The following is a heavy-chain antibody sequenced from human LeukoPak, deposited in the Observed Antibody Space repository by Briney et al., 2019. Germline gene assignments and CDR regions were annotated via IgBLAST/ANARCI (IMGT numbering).Heavy chain of an antibody. D-gene: IGHD3-22*01. CDR1: GFTFSSYS. J-gene: IGHJ4*02. Sequence: PGGSLRLSCAASGFTFSSYSMNWVRQAPGKGLEWVSSISSSSSYIYYADSVKGRFTISRDNAKNSLYLQMNSLRAEDTAVYYCASVQGVITQFDYWGQGTLVTVSS. V-gene: IGHV3-21*01. CDR3: ASVQGVITQFDY. CDR2: ISSSSSYI.